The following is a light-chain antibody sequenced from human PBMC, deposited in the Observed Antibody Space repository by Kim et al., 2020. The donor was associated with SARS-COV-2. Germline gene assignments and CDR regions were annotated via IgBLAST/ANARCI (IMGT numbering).Light chain of an antibody. Sequence: SASVGDRVTITCRASQDISSYLNWYQQKTGTAPKLLMYAASSLQSGVPSRFRGDGSGTEYTLTISSLQPEDFATYYCQQSFRTPWTFGQGTKLEI. CDR2: AAS. J-gene: IGKJ1*01. V-gene: IGKV1-39*01. CDR1: QDISSY. CDR3: QQSFRTPWT.